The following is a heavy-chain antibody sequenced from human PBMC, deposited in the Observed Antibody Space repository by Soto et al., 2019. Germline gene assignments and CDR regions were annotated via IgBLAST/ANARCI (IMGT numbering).Heavy chain of an antibody. CDR1: GGSISSYY. V-gene: IGHV4-59*08. Sequence: PSETLSLTCTVSGGSISSYYWSWIRQPPGKGLEWIGYIYYSGSTNYNPSLKSRVTISVDTSKNQFSLKLSSVTAADTAVYYCAGSSRLEWLFNSYYYYMDVWGKGTTVTVSS. J-gene: IGHJ6*03. D-gene: IGHD3-3*01. CDR2: IYYSGST. CDR3: AGSSRLEWLFNSYYYYMDV.